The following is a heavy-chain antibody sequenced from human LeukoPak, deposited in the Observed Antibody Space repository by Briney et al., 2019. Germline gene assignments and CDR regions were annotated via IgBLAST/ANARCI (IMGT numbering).Heavy chain of an antibody. J-gene: IGHJ4*02. V-gene: IGHV3-30-3*01. CDR2: ISYDGSNK. CDR3: ARDVRHGGWYYFDY. D-gene: IGHD6-19*01. CDR1: GFTFSSYA. Sequence: PGRSLRLSCAASGFTFSSYAMHWVRQAPGKGLEWVAVISYDGSNKYYADSVKGRFTISRDNSKNTLYLQMNSLRAEDSAVYYCARDVRHGGWYYFDYWGQGTLVTVSS.